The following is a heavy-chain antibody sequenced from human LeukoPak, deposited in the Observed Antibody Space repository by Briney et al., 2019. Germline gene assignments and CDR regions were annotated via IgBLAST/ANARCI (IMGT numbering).Heavy chain of an antibody. V-gene: IGHV3-48*03. CDR3: ARDGGYCSSTSCCGPDPYYYHGMDV. CDR1: GFTFSSYE. CDR2: ISSSGSTI. D-gene: IGHD2-2*01. Sequence: GGSLRLSCAASGFTFSSYEMNWVRQAPGKGLEWVSYISSSGSTIYYADSVKGRFTISRDNAKNSLYLQMNSLRAEDTAVYYCARDGGYCSSTSCCGPDPYYYHGMDVWGQGTTVTVSS. J-gene: IGHJ6*02.